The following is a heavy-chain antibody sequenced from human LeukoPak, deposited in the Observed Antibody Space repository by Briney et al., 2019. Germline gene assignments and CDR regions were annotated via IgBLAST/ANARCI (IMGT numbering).Heavy chain of an antibody. J-gene: IGHJ4*02. CDR3: ARERNSGYDWNY. D-gene: IGHD5-12*01. V-gene: IGHV3-33*01. CDR1: GFTFSSYG. CDR2: IWYDGSNK. Sequence: GGSLRLSCAASGFTFSSYGMHWVRQCPGKGLEWVAVIWYDGSNKHHADSVKGRFTISRDNSKNTLYLQMNSLRAENTAVYYCARERNSGYDWNYWGRGNLGTVSS.